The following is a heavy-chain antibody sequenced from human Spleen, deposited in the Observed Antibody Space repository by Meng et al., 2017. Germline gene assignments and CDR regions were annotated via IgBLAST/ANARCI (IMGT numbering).Heavy chain of an antibody. J-gene: IGHJ5*02. CDR2: ISSSGSTL. CDR3: VREAYYSKFDP. D-gene: IGHD3-22*01. V-gene: IGHV3-48*03. Sequence: GESLKISCAASGFTFSNFEMIWVRQAPGKGLEWVSYISSSGSTLYYADSVKGRFTISRDNAKNSLCLQMNSLRAEDTAVYYCVREAYYSKFDPWGQGTLVTVSS. CDR1: GFTFSNFE.